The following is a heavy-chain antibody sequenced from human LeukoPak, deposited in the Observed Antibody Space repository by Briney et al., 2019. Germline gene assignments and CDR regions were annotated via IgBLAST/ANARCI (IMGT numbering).Heavy chain of an antibody. D-gene: IGHD4-23*01. CDR3: ARGDGGGYGGNFDY. J-gene: IGHJ4*02. CDR1: GGSFSGYY. Sequence: SETLSLTCADYGGSFSGYYWSWIRQPPGKGLEWIGEINHSGSTNYNPSLKSRVTLSVDTSKNQFSLKLSSVTAADMAVYYCARGDGGGYGGNFDYWGQGTLVTVSS. V-gene: IGHV4-34*01. CDR2: INHSGST.